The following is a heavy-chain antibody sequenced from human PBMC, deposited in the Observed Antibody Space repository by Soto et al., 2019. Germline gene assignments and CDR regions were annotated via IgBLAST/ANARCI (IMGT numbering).Heavy chain of an antibody. CDR3: ARGKPRYCSSTSCYSHYYYYGMDV. CDR1: GGSFSGYY. CDR2: INHSGST. Sequence: KASETLSLTCAVYGGSFSGYYWSWIRQPPGKGLEWIGEINHSGSTNYNPSLKSRVTISVDTSKNQFSLKLSSVTAADTAVYYCARGKPRYCSSTSCYSHYYYYGMDVWGQGTTVTVSS. J-gene: IGHJ6*02. D-gene: IGHD2-2*01. V-gene: IGHV4-34*01.